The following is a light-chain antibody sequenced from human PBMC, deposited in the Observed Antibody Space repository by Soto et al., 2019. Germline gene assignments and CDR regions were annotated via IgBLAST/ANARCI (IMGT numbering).Light chain of an antibody. J-gene: IGKJ5*01. CDR3: QQRSNWPIT. CDR2: DVS. Sequence: EVVMTQSPATLSVSPGERATLSFRASQSARSSLGWYQQKPGQPPSLLIYDVSIRATGIPARFSGSGSGTNFTLTISSLEPEDFAVYYCQQRSNWPITFGQGTRLEIK. V-gene: IGKV3-11*01. CDR1: QSARSS.